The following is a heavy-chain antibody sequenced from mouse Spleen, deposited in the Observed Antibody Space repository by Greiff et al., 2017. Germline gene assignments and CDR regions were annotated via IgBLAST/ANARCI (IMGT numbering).Heavy chain of an antibody. CDR2: IYPGDGDT. Sequence: QVQLKESGAELVRPGSSVKISCKASGYAFSSYWMNWVKQRPGQGLEWIGQIYPGDGDTNYNGKFKGKATLTADKSSSTAYMQLSSLTSEDSAVYFCARWPSLAYWGQGTLVTVSA. V-gene: IGHV1-80*01. J-gene: IGHJ3*01. CDR1: GYAFSSYW. CDR3: ARWPSLAY.